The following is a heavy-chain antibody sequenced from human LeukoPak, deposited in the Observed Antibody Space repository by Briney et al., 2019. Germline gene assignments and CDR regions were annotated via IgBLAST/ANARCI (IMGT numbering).Heavy chain of an antibody. CDR3: ARGSGGYWFDP. CDR1: GGSISSSSYY. J-gene: IGHJ5*02. Sequence: SETLSLTCTVSGGSISSSSYYWGWIRQPPGKGLEWIGSIYYSGSTYYNPSLKSRVTISVDTSKNQFSLKLSSVTAADTAVYYCARGSGGYWFDPWGQGTLVTVSS. D-gene: IGHD2-8*02. CDR2: IYYSGST. V-gene: IGHV4-39*07.